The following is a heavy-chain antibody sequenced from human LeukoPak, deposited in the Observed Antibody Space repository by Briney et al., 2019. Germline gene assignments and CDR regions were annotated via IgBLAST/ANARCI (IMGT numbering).Heavy chain of an antibody. D-gene: IGHD5-18*01. CDR3: ASDGYSYGDKTFDY. CDR1: GGTFSSYA. V-gene: IGHV1-69*06. J-gene: IGHJ4*02. Sequence: ASVKVSCKASGGTFSSYAISWVRQAPGQGLEWMGGIIPIFGTASYAQKFQGRVTITADKSTSTAYMELSSLRSEDTAVYYCASDGYSYGDKTFDYWGQGTLVTVSS. CDR2: IIPIFGTA.